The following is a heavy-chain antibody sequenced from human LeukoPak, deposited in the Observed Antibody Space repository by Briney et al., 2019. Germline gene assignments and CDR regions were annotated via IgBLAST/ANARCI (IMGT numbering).Heavy chain of an antibody. V-gene: IGHV3-30*04. Sequence: GGSLRLSCAASGFTFSKYTMHWVRQAPGKGLEWVAPISYDGSNKYYADSVRGRFTISRDNSKNTLYLQMNSLRTEVTAVYYCARGDGGPQNWFDPWGQGTLVTVSS. J-gene: IGHJ5*02. CDR1: GFTFSKYT. CDR3: ARGDGGPQNWFDP. D-gene: IGHD4-23*01. CDR2: ISYDGSNK.